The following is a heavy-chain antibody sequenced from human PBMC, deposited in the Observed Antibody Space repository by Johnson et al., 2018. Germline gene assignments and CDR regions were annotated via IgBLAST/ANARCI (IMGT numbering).Heavy chain of an antibody. CDR2: IWYDGSNK. D-gene: IGHD2-2*01. CDR1: GFTFSSYA. Sequence: VQLVESGGGLVQPGGSLRLSCAASGFTFSSYAMSWVRQAPGKGLEGVAVIWYDGSNKYYADSVKGRFTISGNNSKYTLDQKMNSQSAEDTAVYYFAKDFRYCSSITCVPYYYMDVWGKGTTFTVSS. V-gene: IGHV3-30*02. CDR3: AKDFRYCSSITCVPYYYMDV. J-gene: IGHJ6*03.